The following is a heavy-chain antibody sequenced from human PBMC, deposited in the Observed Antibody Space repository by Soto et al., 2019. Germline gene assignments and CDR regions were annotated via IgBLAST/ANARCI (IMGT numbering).Heavy chain of an antibody. CDR1: GYSFSSYG. CDR2: INTYNGNR. D-gene: IGHD3-22*01. J-gene: IGHJ4*02. V-gene: IGHV1-18*01. CDR3: ARDRLRGYDSSGFYS. Sequence: QVQLVQSGAELRKPGASVKVSCKASGYSFSSYGINWVRQAPGQGLEWMGWINTYNGNRNYAQKLEDRVTMTTATSTNTVYMELRSLKSDDTAISYCARDRLRGYDSSGFYSWGQGTLVTVSS.